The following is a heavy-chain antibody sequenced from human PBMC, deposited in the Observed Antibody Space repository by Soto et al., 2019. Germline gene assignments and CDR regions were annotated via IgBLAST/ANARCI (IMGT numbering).Heavy chain of an antibody. D-gene: IGHD3-3*01. CDR1: GFTFSSYA. CDR3: ARDRWGDFWSGYYGSDY. V-gene: IGHV3-30-3*01. CDR2: ISYDGSNK. J-gene: IGHJ4*02. Sequence: QVQLVESGGGVVQPGRSLRLSCAASGFTFSSYAMHWVRQALGKGLEWVAVISYDGSNKYYADSVKGRFTISRDNSKNTLYLQMNSLRAEDTAVYYCARDRWGDFWSGYYGSDYWGQGTLVTVSS.